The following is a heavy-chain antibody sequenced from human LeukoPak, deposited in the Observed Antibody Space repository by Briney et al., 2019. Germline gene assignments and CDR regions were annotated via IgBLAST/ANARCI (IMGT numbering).Heavy chain of an antibody. Sequence: PGGSLRLSCAASGFTFSSYSMNWVRQAPGKGLEWVSSISSSSSYIYYADSVKGRFTISRDNAKNSLYLQMNSLRAEDTAVYYCATDTYYDFWSGYGDAFDIWGQGTMVTVSS. J-gene: IGHJ3*02. V-gene: IGHV3-21*01. CDR2: ISSSSSYI. CDR1: GFTFSSYS. CDR3: ATDTYYDFWSGYGDAFDI. D-gene: IGHD3-3*01.